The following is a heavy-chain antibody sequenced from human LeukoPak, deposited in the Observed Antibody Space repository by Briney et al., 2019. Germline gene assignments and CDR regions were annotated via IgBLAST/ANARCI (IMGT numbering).Heavy chain of an antibody. D-gene: IGHD1-26*01. CDR1: GFTFSNAW. CDR2: ISSSSSTI. Sequence: GGSLRPSCAASGFTFSNAWMSWVRQAPGKGLEWVSYISSSSSTIYYADSVKGRFTISRDNAKNSLYLQMNSLRAEDTAVYYCARIGSGSYPKRTDFDYWGQGTLVTVSS. J-gene: IGHJ4*02. CDR3: ARIGSGSYPKRTDFDY. V-gene: IGHV3-48*01.